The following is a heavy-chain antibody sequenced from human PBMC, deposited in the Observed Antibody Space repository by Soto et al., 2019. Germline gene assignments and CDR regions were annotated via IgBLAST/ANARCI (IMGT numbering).Heavy chain of an antibody. D-gene: IGHD6-25*01. Sequence: EVQLVESGGGLVQPGGSLRLSCIDFGFTFSTYWMSWVRQAPVKGLEWVGNIKQDGSEKNYVDSVNGRFTISRDNAKNSLYLQMNSLRAEDTAVYYCARIASAGRGWDVWGQGTTVVVSS. CDR2: IKQDGSEK. J-gene: IGHJ6*02. V-gene: IGHV3-7*01. CDR3: ARIASAGRGWDV. CDR1: GFTFSTYW.